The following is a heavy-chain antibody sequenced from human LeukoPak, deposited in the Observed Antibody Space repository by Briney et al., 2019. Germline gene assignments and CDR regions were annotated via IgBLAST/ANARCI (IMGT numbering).Heavy chain of an antibody. Sequence: GGSLRLSCAASGFSFSRYAMNWVRQAPGKGLEWVSLISSTGTYTYYADSVKGRFTISRDNAKNSLILYMSNLRVEDTAVCYCAREMSGSGMTYWGQGTQVTVSS. V-gene: IGHV3-21*01. CDR1: GFSFSRYA. J-gene: IGHJ4*02. D-gene: IGHD3-10*01. CDR2: ISSTGTYT. CDR3: AREMSGSGMTY.